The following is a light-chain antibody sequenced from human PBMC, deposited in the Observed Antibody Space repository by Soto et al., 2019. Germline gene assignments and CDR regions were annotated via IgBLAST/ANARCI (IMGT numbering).Light chain of an antibody. J-gene: IGLJ1*01. CDR2: QDS. CDR1: KLGDKY. CDR3: QAWDSSTAYV. V-gene: IGLV3-1*01. Sequence: SYELPQRPSVSVAPGQTASITCSGDKLGDKYACWYQQKPGQSPVLVIYQDSKRPSGIPERFSGSNSGNTATLTISGTQAMDEADYYCQAWDSSTAYVFGPGTQLTVL.